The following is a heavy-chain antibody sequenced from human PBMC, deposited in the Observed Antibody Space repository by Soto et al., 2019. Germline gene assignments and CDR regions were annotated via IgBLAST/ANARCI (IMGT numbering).Heavy chain of an antibody. J-gene: IGHJ4*02. CDR1: GGSISSGGYY. Sequence: SETLSLTCTVSGGSISSGGYYWSWIRQHPGKGLEWIGYIYYSGSTYYNPSLKSRVTISVDTSKNQFSLKLRSVTAADTAVYYCARGVSYYDSLTGYYKTYYFDYWGQGTLVTVSS. V-gene: IGHV4-31*03. CDR2: IYYSGST. CDR3: ARGVSYYDSLTGYYKTYYFDY. D-gene: IGHD3-9*01.